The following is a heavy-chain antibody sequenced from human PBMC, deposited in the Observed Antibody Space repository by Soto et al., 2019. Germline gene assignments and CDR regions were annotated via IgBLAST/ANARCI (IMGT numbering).Heavy chain of an antibody. V-gene: IGHV3-11*05. D-gene: IGHD6-19*01. J-gene: IGHJ5*02. Sequence: QVQVVESGGGLVKPGGSLRLSCAASGFTLSDNDMSWIRQAPGKGLEWVSYISSSSSYKKYADSVKGRFTISRDNAKNSLYLQMNSLRAEDTAVYYCARTIAVAGTSDWFDPWGQGTLVTVSS. CDR2: ISSSSSYK. CDR1: GFTLSDND. CDR3: ARTIAVAGTSDWFDP.